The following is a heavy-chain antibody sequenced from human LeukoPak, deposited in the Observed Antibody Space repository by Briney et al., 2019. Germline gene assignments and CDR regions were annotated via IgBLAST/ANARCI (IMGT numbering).Heavy chain of an antibody. Sequence: SETLSLTCTVFGGSISSYYWSWIRQPAGKGLEWIGRIYTTGSTNYNPSLKSRVTMSVDTSKNQFSLKLSSVTAADTAVYYCTRDTSTIWFDYWGQGTLVTVSS. D-gene: IGHD2-2*01. CDR2: IYTTGST. V-gene: IGHV4-4*07. J-gene: IGHJ4*02. CDR3: TRDTSTIWFDY. CDR1: GGSISSYY.